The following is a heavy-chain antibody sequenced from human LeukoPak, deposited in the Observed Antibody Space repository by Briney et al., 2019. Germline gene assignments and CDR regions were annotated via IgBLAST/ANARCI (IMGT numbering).Heavy chain of an antibody. D-gene: IGHD4-11*01. J-gene: IGHJ4*02. Sequence: GGSLRLSCAASGFTFSSYSMNWVRQAPGKGLEWVAVIWYDGSNKYYADSVKGRFTISSDNSKNTLYLQMNSLRAEDTAVYYCAREGPSDSNSKMSLGPHDYWGQGTLVTVSS. CDR1: GFTFSSYS. V-gene: IGHV3-33*08. CDR3: AREGPSDSNSKMSLGPHDY. CDR2: IWYDGSNK.